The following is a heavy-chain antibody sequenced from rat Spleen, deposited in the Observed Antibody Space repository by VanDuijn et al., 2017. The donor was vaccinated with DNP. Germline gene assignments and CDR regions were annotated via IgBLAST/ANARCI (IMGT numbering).Heavy chain of an antibody. J-gene: IGHJ4*01. V-gene: IGHV5S23*01. D-gene: IGHD1-12*02. CDR2: ISTSGGGTT. CDR3: TRVGDYHDGGDGDVLDV. CDR1: GFTFSNSD. Sequence: EVQLVESGGGLVQPGRSLKLSCAASGFTFSNSDMAWVRQAPTKGLEWVASISTSGGGTTSYPDSVKGRFTISRDDARNTLSLQMNSLRSEDTATYYCTRVGDYHDGGDGDVLDVWGQGTSVTVSS.